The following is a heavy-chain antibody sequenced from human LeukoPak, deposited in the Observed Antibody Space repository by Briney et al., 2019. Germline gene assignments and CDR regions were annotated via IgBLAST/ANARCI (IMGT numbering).Heavy chain of an antibody. D-gene: IGHD2-2*02. Sequence: KTGGSLRLSCAASRFTFSSYTMIWVRQAPGKGLEWVSSISSNSHYIYYADSVKGRFTISRDNAKNSLYLQINSLRAEDTAVYYCARDPGYCSSPTCYMDWYFDLWGRGTLVTVSS. J-gene: IGHJ2*01. CDR2: ISSNSHYI. V-gene: IGHV3-21*01. CDR1: RFTFSSYT. CDR3: ARDPGYCSSPTCYMDWYFDL.